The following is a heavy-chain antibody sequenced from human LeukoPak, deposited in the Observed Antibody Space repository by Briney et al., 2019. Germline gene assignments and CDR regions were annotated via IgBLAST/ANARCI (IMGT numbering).Heavy chain of an antibody. CDR1: GYTFTNYD. Sequence: ASVKVSCKACGYTFTNYDINWLRPAAGQGLDWMGWMNPYSCNTGYAQKFQGRVTITRNTFISTAYMELSSLRSEDTAVYYCARGRRGAGAAGTGPTYYYYYMDVWGKGTTVTVSS. V-gene: IGHV1-8*01. CDR3: ARGRRGAGAAGTGPTYYYYYMDV. D-gene: IGHD6-13*01. CDR2: MNPYSCNT. J-gene: IGHJ6*03.